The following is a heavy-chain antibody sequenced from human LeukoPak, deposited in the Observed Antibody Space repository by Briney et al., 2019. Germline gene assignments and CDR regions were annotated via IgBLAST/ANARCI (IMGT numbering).Heavy chain of an antibody. Sequence: ASVKVSCKASGYTLTSYDVNWVRQATGQGLEWMGWMNPNSGNTGYAQKFQGRVTMTRNTSITTAYMELSSLRSEDTAVYYCARGWQDRMQQLAYWGQGTLVTVS. J-gene: IGHJ4*02. CDR2: MNPNSGNT. V-gene: IGHV1-8*01. CDR1: GYTLTSYD. D-gene: IGHD6-13*01. CDR3: ARGWQDRMQQLAY.